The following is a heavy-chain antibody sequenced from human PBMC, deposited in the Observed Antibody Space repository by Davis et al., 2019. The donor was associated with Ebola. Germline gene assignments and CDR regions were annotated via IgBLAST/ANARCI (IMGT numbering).Heavy chain of an antibody. V-gene: IGHV3-30*18. CDR3: AKGDDYVWGSYRYDYYYYYGMDV. D-gene: IGHD3-16*02. CDR2: ISYDGSNK. CDR1: GFTFSSYW. J-gene: IGHJ6*02. Sequence: PGGSLRLSCAASGFTFSSYWMSWVRQAPGKGLEWVAVISYDGSNKYYADSVKGRFTISRDNSKNTLYLQMNSLRAEDTAVYYCAKGDDYVWGSYRYDYYYYYGMDVWGQGTTVTVSS.